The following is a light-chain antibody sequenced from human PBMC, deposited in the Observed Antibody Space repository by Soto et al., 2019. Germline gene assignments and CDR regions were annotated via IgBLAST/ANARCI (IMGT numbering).Light chain of an antibody. CDR2: AAS. V-gene: IGKV1-27*01. Sequence: DIQMTQSPSSLSASVGDRVTITCRASQGISNYLAGYQQKPGKVPKLLIYAASTLQSGVPSRFSGSGSGTDFTLTISNLQPEDVATYYCQKYNSAAFTFGPGTKVDIK. CDR1: QGISNY. J-gene: IGKJ3*01. CDR3: QKYNSAAFT.